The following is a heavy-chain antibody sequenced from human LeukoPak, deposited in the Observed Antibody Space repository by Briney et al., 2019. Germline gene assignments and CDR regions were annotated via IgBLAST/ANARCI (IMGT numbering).Heavy chain of an antibody. CDR2: ISYSGNT. J-gene: IGHJ3*02. CDR1: GGSIISSDYH. CDR3: ARHCCSGPAKRVFDI. V-gene: IGHV4-39*01. Sequence: SETLSLTCTVSGGSIISSDYHWGWVRQPPGKGLEWIGTISYSGNTDYNPSLRRRVTISVDTSNNQFSLRLGSVTAEVTAVYHCARHCCSGPAKRVFDIWGQRTMVTVSS. D-gene: IGHD2-15*01.